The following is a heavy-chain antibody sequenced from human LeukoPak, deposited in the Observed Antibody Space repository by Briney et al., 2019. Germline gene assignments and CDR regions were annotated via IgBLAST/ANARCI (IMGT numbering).Heavy chain of an antibody. CDR2: IYGGGST. J-gene: IGHJ3*01. CDR1: GFIVCNNY. CDR3: ARDFGSEWSSIFDL. Sequence: GGSLRLSCAASGFIVCNNYMNWVRQAPGKGLEWVSVIYGGGSTYYADSVKDRFVISRDDSKNMLYLQMYSLRVEDTAMYYCARDFGSEWSSIFDLWGPGTKVTLFS. V-gene: IGHV3-66*01. D-gene: IGHD3-3*01.